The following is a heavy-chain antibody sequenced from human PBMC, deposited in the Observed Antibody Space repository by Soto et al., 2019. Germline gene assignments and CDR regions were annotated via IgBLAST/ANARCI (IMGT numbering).Heavy chain of an antibody. CDR3: ARDFYDSVGYTWFDS. D-gene: IGHD3-22*01. CDR1: GDTSTSYY. CDR2: IHNSGTS. J-gene: IGHJ5*01. V-gene: IGHV4-59*01. Sequence: SETLSLTCTVSGDTSTSYYWGWIRQAPGKGLEWIGHIHNSGTSTHNPSLNGRVTISIDMSKKQFSLKLTSLTSADTAVYYCARDFYDSVGYTWFDSWSQGTLVTVSS.